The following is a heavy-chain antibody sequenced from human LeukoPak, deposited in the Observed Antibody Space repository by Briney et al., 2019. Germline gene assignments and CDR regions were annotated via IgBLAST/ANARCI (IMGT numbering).Heavy chain of an antibody. Sequence: GRSLRLSCAASGFTFSSYAMHWVRQAPGKGLEWVAVISYDGSNKYYADSVKGRFTISRDNSKNTLYLQMNNLRAEDTAVYYCARDRGNQRGYYYYYMDVWGKGTTVTVSS. D-gene: IGHD1-14*01. CDR3: ARDRGNQRGYYYYYMDV. CDR1: GFTFSSYA. J-gene: IGHJ6*03. CDR2: ISYDGSNK. V-gene: IGHV3-30*04.